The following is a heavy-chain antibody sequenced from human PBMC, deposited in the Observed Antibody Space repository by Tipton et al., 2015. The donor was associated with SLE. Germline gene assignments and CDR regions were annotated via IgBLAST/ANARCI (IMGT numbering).Heavy chain of an antibody. CDR3: AIPTVGATGGFDS. CDR2: IFHTGSA. CDR1: GASISTEGYS. Sequence: TLSLTCVVSGASISTEGYSWSWIRQPPGKGLEWIGYIFHTGSAYYNPSLRSRLTISLDRSNNQFSLKLTSVTAADTAVYYCAIPTVGATGGFDSWGHGTLVIVSS. D-gene: IGHD1-26*01. J-gene: IGHJ4*01. V-gene: IGHV4-30-2*01.